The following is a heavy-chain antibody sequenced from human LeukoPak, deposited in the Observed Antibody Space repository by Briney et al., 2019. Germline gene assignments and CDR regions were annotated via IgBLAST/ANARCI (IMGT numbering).Heavy chain of an antibody. Sequence: SETLSLTCTVSGGSVSSDNYYWTWIRQPPGKGLEWIGYIYYSGSTNYNPSLKSRVTISVDTSKNQFSLKLSSVTAADTAMYYCARHTRATPFDYWGQGTLVTVSS. J-gene: IGHJ4*02. CDR1: GGSVSSDNYY. CDR3: ARHTRATPFDY. CDR2: IYYSGST. V-gene: IGHV4-61*01. D-gene: IGHD2-15*01.